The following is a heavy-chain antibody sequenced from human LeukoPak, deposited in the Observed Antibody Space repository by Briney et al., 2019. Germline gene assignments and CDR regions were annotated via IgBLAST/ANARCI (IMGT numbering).Heavy chain of an antibody. CDR2: ISWNSGSI. CDR3: AKTGTRGSPARYWYFDL. V-gene: IGHV3-9*01. CDR1: GFTFDDYA. J-gene: IGHJ2*01. D-gene: IGHD1-26*01. Sequence: GGSLRLSCAASGFTFDDYAMHWVRQAPGKGLEWVSGISWNSGSIGYADSVKGRFTISRDNAKNSLYLQMNSLRAEDTALYYCAKTGTRGSPARYWYFDLWGRGTLVTVSS.